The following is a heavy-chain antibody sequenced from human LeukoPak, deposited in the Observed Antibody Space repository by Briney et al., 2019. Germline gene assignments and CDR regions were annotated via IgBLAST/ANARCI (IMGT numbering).Heavy chain of an antibody. D-gene: IGHD5-18*01. V-gene: IGHV4-34*01. Sequence: PSETLSLTCAVYGVSFSGYYRSWIRQPPGKGLEWIGEINNSGSTNYNPSLKRRVTISVSTSKNQFSLKLSSVNAADTAVYYCARGDTAMVTDFDYWGQGTLVTVSS. CDR3: ARGDTAMVTDFDY. CDR2: INNSGST. CDR1: GVSFSGYY. J-gene: IGHJ4*02.